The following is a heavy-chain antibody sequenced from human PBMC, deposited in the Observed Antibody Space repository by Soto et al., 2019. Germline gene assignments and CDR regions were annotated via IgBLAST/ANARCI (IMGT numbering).Heavy chain of an antibody. Sequence: QVQLVESGGGLVKPGGSLRLSCAASGFTFSDYYMNWIRQAPGKGLEWLSYISSSGSIIYYVDSVKGRFTISRDNAKNSLYLQMNSLRAEDTAMYYCAREHPRSYWSTIYGVDVWGQGPTVTVSS. CDR2: ISSSGSII. V-gene: IGHV3-11*01. J-gene: IGHJ6*02. CDR1: GFTFSDYY. D-gene: IGHD1-26*01. CDR3: AREHPRSYWSTIYGVDV.